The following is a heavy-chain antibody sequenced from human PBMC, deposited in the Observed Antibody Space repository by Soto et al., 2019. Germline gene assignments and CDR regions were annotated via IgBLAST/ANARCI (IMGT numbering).Heavy chain of an antibody. CDR3: ARVSVDTAMSNVHYYYGMDV. CDR2: INHSRST. D-gene: IGHD5-18*01. Sequence: SETLSLTCAVYGGSFSGYYWSWIRQPPGKGLEWIGEINHSRSTNYNPSLKSRVTISVDTSKNQFSLKLSSVTAADTAVYYCARVSVDTAMSNVHYYYGMDVWGQGTTVT. J-gene: IGHJ6*02. CDR1: GGSFSGYY. V-gene: IGHV4-34*01.